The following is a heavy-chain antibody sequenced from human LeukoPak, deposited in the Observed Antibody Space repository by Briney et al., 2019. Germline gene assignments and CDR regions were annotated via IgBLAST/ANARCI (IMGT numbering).Heavy chain of an antibody. CDR1: GFTFSSYA. D-gene: IGHD2-2*01. Sequence: GGSLRLSCAASGFTFSSYAMHWVRQAPGKGLEWVAVISYDGSNKYYADSVKGRFTISRDNSKNTLYLQMNSLRAEDTAVYYCARDSPQVVPAAMDYYYGMDVWGQGTTVTVSS. CDR3: ARDSPQVVPAAMDYYYGMDV. V-gene: IGHV3-30-3*01. J-gene: IGHJ6*02. CDR2: ISYDGSNK.